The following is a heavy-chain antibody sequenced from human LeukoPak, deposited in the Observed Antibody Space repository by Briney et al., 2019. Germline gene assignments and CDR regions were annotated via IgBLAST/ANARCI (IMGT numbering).Heavy chain of an antibody. CDR2: TYYRSKWYI. Sequence: SQTLSLTCAISGDSVSSNSAAWNWIRQSPSRGLEWLGRTYYRSKWYIDYAVSVRSRLTINPDTSRNQFSLQLNSLTPEDTAVYYCARGWGFDFWGQGILVTVSS. CDR3: ARGWGFDF. J-gene: IGHJ4*02. V-gene: IGHV6-1*01. CDR1: GDSVSSNSAA. D-gene: IGHD7-27*01.